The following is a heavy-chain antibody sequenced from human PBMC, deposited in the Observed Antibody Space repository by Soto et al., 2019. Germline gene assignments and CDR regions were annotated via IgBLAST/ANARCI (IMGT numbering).Heavy chain of an antibody. V-gene: IGHV1-8*01. Sequence: SVKVSCKASGYTFTSYDINWVRQATGQGLEWMGWMNPNSGNTGYAQKFQGRVTMTRNTSISTAYMELSSLRSEDTAVYYCASGRYCSSTSCYGHWFDPWGQGHLVTVSS. J-gene: IGHJ5*02. CDR1: GYTFTSYD. CDR3: ASGRYCSSTSCYGHWFDP. CDR2: MNPNSGNT. D-gene: IGHD2-2*01.